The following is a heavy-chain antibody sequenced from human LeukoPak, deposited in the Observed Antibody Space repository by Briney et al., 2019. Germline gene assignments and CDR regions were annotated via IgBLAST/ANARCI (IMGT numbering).Heavy chain of an antibody. CDR3: ARSPQWLLSSSNWFDP. CDR2: IYYRGNT. Sequence: PSETLSLTCTVSGGSISSSSYYWGWIRQPPGKGLEWIGSIYYRGNTYYNPSHKSRVTISVDTSKNQFSLNLTSVTAADTAVYYCARSPQWLLSSSNWFDPWGQGTLVTVSS. J-gene: IGHJ5*02. D-gene: IGHD3-3*01. V-gene: IGHV4-39*01. CDR1: GGSISSSSYY.